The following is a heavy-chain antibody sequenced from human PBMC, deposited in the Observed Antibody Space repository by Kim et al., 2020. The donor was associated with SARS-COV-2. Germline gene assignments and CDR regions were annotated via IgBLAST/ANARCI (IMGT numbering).Heavy chain of an antibody. Sequence: GESLKISCKGSGYSFTSYWISWVRQMPGKGLEWMGRIDPSDSYTNYSPSFQGHVTISADKSISTAYMQWSSLKASDTAMYYCARVAWGELWFGESYGMDVWGQGTTVTVSS. D-gene: IGHD3-10*01. J-gene: IGHJ6*02. CDR3: ARVAWGELWFGESYGMDV. V-gene: IGHV5-10-1*01. CDR1: GYSFTSYW. CDR2: IDPSDSYT.